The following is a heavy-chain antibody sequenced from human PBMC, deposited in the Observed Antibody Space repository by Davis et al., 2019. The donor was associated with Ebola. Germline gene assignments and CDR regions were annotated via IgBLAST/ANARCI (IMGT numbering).Heavy chain of an antibody. CDR3: ARTKIVGATTVYYYYYGMDV. Sequence: ASVKVSCKASGYTFTSYDINWVRQATGQGLEWMGWMNPNSGNTGYAQKFQGRVTMTRNTSISTAYMELSSLRSEDTAVYYCARTKIVGATTVYYYYYGMDVWGKGTTVTVSS. CDR1: GYTFTSYD. CDR2: MNPNSGNT. V-gene: IGHV1-8*01. D-gene: IGHD1-26*01. J-gene: IGHJ6*04.